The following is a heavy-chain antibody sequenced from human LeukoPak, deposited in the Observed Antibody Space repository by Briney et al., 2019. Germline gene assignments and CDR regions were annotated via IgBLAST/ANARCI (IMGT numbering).Heavy chain of an antibody. V-gene: IGHV4-30-2*01. CDR3: ARVSCSTSCYFGVEWFDP. Sequence: PSQTLSLTCAVSGGSISSGGYSWRWIRQPPGKGLEWIGYIYHSGSTYYNPSLKSRVTISVDRSKNQFSLKLSSVTAAGTAVYYCARVSCSTSCYFGVEWFDPWGQGTLVTVSS. D-gene: IGHD2-2*01. CDR2: IYHSGST. J-gene: IGHJ5*02. CDR1: GGSISSGGYS.